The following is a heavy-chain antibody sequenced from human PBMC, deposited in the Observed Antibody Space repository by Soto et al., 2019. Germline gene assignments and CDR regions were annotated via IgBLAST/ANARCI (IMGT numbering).Heavy chain of an antibody. V-gene: IGHV1-46*01. Sequence: QVQLVQSGAEVKKPGASVKVSCKASGYTFTSYYLHWVRQAPGQGLEWLATITPSGGNTNYAQKFRGRVTMTRGTAASTVYLELRGLRAEDPAVYYCARDGGYCSGGTCYAIPRLYRPYHGMDVWGQGTTVIVSS. CDR1: GYTFTSYY. J-gene: IGHJ6*02. D-gene: IGHD2-15*01. CDR3: ARDGGYCSGGTCYAIPRLYRPYHGMDV. CDR2: ITPSGGNT.